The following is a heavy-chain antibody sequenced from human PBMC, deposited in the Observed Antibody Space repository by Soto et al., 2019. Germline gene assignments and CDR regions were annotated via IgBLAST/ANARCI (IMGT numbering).Heavy chain of an antibody. V-gene: IGHV4-34*01. D-gene: IGHD3-3*01. Sequence: QVQLQQWGAGLLKPSETLSLTCAVYGGSFSGYYWSWIRQPPGKGLEWIGEINHSGSTNYNPSLTSRVTIAVDTSKNQFSLKLSYVTAADTAVYYCSRGGRFLVWFDPWGQGTLVTVSS. J-gene: IGHJ5*02. CDR3: SRGGRFLVWFDP. CDR1: GGSFSGYY. CDR2: INHSGST.